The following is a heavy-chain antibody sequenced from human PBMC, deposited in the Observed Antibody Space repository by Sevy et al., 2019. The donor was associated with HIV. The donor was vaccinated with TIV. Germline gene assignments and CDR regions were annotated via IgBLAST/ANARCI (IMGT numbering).Heavy chain of an antibody. CDR3: AGARYDSSGSFDAFDI. D-gene: IGHD3-22*01. Sequence: GGCLRLSCAASGFTFYNYAMNWVRQAPGKGLEWVSTIFRSGETTYYADAVKARFTISRDNSKNTLYLQMNSLRTEDTALYYCAGARYDSSGSFDAFDIWGQGTMVTVSS. V-gene: IGHV3-23*01. J-gene: IGHJ3*02. CDR1: GFTFYNYA. CDR2: IFRSGETT.